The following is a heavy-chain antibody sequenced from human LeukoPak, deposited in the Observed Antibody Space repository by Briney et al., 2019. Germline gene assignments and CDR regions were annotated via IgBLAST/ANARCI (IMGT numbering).Heavy chain of an antibody. Sequence: SVKVSCRASGGTFSSYAISWVRQAPGQGLEWMGGIIPILGTANYAQKFQGRVTNTADESTSTAYMELSSLRSEDTAVYYCAREKETTYYYDSSGYYDAFDIWGQGTMVTVSS. J-gene: IGHJ3*02. CDR2: IIPILGTA. CDR3: AREKETTYYYDSSGYYDAFDI. D-gene: IGHD3-22*01. CDR1: GGTFSSYA. V-gene: IGHV1-69*13.